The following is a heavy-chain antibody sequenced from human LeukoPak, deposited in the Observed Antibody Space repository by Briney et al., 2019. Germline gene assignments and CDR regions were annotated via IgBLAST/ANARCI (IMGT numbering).Heavy chain of an antibody. D-gene: IGHD3-3*01. CDR1: GFTFSSHA. V-gene: IGHV3-23*01. CDR3: ARDPGVVAFHYFDY. CDR2: IGGSGGST. J-gene: IGHJ4*02. Sequence: GGSLRLSCAASGFTFSSHAMGWVRQAPGKGLEWVSAIGGSGGSTYYAGSVKGRFTISRDNSKNTLYLQMNSLRAEDTALYYCARDPGVVAFHYFDYWGQGTLVTVSS.